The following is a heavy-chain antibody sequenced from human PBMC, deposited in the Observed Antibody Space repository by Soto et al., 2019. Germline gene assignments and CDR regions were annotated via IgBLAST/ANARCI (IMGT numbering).Heavy chain of an antibody. CDR2: IYDSGST. CDR1: GGSFSSANYY. V-gene: IGHV4-30-4*02. CDR3: ARVRKDDSSGYYHVFFDY. Sequence: SETLSLTCTVSGGSFSSANYYWRWIRQSPGKGLEWIGHIYDSGSTYYNPSLRGRPSISRDNSKNILDLQMNSLRVEDTAVYYCARVRKDDSSGYYHVFFDYWGQGTLVTVSS. J-gene: IGHJ4*02. D-gene: IGHD3-22*01.